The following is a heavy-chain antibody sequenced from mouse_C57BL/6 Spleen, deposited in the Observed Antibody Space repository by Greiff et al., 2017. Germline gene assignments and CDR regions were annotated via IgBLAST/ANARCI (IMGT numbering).Heavy chain of an antibody. CDR1: GFTFSSYA. CDR3: ARGHSTAQAPFAY. D-gene: IGHD3-2*02. Sequence: DVQLVESGGGLVKPGGSLKLSCAASGFTFSSYAMSWVRQTPEKRLEWVATISDGGSYTYYPDNVKGRFTISRDNAKNNLYLQMSHLKSEDTAMYYCARGHSTAQAPFAYWGQGTLVTVSA. V-gene: IGHV5-4*01. CDR2: ISDGGSYT. J-gene: IGHJ3*01.